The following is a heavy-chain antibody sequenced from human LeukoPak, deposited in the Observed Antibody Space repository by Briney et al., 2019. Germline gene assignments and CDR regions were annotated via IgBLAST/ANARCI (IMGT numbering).Heavy chain of an antibody. J-gene: IGHJ6*03. CDR1: GYLFTSYW. D-gene: IGHD2-2*01. CDR2: IYPGDSDT. CDR3: ARSPHCSSTSCYLEDYYMDA. V-gene: IGHV5-51*01. Sequence: GASLQISCKGSGYLFTSYWIGWVRQLPGKGLEWMGIIYPGDSDTRYSPSFQGQVTISADKSISTAYLQWSSLKASDTAMYYCARSPHCSSTSCYLEDYYMDAWGKGTTVTVSS.